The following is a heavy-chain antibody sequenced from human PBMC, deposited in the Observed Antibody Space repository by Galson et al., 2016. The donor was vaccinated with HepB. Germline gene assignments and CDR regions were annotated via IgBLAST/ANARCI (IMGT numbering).Heavy chain of an antibody. V-gene: IGHV3-53*01. Sequence: SLRLSCAASGFTVSSNYMNWVRQTPGKGLEWVSFISSGGTTYHAGSVKGRFTISRDNSKNTLSLQMNSLRVEDTAVYYCAKSPPKELPVNYFDYWCQGTLVTVSS. CDR2: ISSGGTT. CDR3: AKSPPKELPVNYFDY. CDR1: GFTVSSNY. D-gene: IGHD1-7*01. J-gene: IGHJ4*02.